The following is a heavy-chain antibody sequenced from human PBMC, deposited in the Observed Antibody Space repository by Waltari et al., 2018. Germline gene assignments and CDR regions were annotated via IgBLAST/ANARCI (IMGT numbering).Heavy chain of an antibody. D-gene: IGHD3-16*01. J-gene: IGHJ2*01. Sequence: EVQLVESGGGWVPPGRSLRLSCAGSVLGFSDYARNWGREVPGKGLEWVSVVSWSGATVGYADSVNGRFAISRDNAKNSLYLQMNSLRVEDTAFYYCAASRGVYWYFDFWGRGTLVSVSS. CDR3: AASRGVYWYFDF. V-gene: IGHV3-9*01. CDR2: VSWSGATV. CDR1: VLGFSDYA.